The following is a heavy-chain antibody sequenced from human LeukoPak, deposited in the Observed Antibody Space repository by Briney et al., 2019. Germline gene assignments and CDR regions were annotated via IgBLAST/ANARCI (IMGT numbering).Heavy chain of an antibody. CDR2: ISTSGDST. CDR1: GFTFSSYA. Sequence: GGSVRLSCAASGFTFSSYAITWVRQAPGKGLEWVSSISTSGDSTFYADSVKGRFSISRDNSKNTLYLQMNSLRADDTAVYYCAKVLSSGWGNFDYWGQGTLVTVFS. D-gene: IGHD6-19*01. CDR3: AKVLSSGWGNFDY. J-gene: IGHJ4*02. V-gene: IGHV3-23*01.